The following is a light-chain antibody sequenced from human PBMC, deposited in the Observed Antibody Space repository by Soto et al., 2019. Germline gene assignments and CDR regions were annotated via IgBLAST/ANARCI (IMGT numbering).Light chain of an antibody. V-gene: IGKV3-20*01. CDR3: QQYGSYPLT. Sequence: EVVLTQSPGALSLSPGERATLSCRASHSVDSSSFAWYQQRPGQAPRLLIYETSSRATGIPDRFSGSGSGTDFTLTVSRLEPEDFAVYFCQQYGSYPLTFGGGTKVEIK. CDR2: ETS. CDR1: HSVDSSS. J-gene: IGKJ4*01.